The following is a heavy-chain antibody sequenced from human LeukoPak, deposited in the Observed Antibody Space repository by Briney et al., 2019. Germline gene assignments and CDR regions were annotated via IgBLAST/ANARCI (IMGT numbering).Heavy chain of an antibody. V-gene: IGHV6-1*01. D-gene: IGHD3-10*01. CDR1: GDSVSSNSAA. Sequence: SQTLSLTCAISGDSVSSNSAAWNWIRQSPSRGLEWLGRTYYRSKWYNDYAVSVKSRITINPDTSKNQFSLQLNSVTPEDTAVYYCSRVHKAFDGARDTSDIWGQGTMVTVSS. CDR3: SRVHKAFDGARDTSDI. CDR2: TYYRSKWYN. J-gene: IGHJ3*02.